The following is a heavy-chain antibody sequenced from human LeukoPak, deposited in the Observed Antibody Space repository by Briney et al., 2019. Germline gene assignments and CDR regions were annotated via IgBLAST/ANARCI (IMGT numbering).Heavy chain of an antibody. CDR2: ISPSSGT. CDR3: ARPQSSSGYYWPFDD. J-gene: IGHJ4*02. CDR1: GFTFSSYA. Sequence: GGSLRLSCAASGFTFSSYAMRWVRQAPGKGLEWVSAISPSSGTFYADSVKGRFTISRDNSKNTLYLQMNSLRAEDTAVYYCARPQSSSGYYWPFDDWGQGTLVTASS. V-gene: IGHV3-23*01. D-gene: IGHD3-22*01.